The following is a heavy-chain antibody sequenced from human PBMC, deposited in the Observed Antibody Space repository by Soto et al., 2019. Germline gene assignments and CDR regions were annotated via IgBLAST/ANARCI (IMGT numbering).Heavy chain of an antibody. V-gene: IGHV3-33*01. CDR3: ARVNGGHTYYYYGMDV. CDR2: IWYDGSNK. Sequence: QVQLVESGGGVVQPGRSLRLSCAASGFTFSSYGMHWVRQAPGKGLEWVAVIWYDGSNKYYADSVKGRFTISRDNSKNXLYLQMNSLRAEDTAVYYCARVNGGHTYYYYGMDVWGQGTTVTVSS. J-gene: IGHJ6*02. CDR1: GFTFSSYG. D-gene: IGHD4-17*01.